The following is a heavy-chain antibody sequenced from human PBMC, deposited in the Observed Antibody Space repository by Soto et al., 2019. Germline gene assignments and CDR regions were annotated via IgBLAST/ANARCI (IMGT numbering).Heavy chain of an antibody. Sequence: EVQLVESGGGLVKPGGSLRLSCAASGFNFNSYTINWVRQAPGKRLGWLSAISSSGYIFSTDSMRGRFTISRDNAKNSVYLQINSLRAEDTAVYFCARDCSGGSCYPGMDVWGQGTTVTVSS. CDR2: ISSSGYI. J-gene: IGHJ6*02. CDR3: ARDCSGGSCYPGMDV. V-gene: IGHV3-21*01. D-gene: IGHD2-15*01. CDR1: GFNFNSYT.